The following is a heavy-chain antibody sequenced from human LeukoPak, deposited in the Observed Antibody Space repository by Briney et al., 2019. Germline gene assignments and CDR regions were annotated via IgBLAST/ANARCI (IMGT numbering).Heavy chain of an antibody. V-gene: IGHV3-7*01. CDR2: IKQDGSEK. CDR3: AREAARSGAYYYYYYMDV. Sequence: PGGSLRLSCAASGFTFSSYWMSWVRQAPGKGLEWVAYIKQDGSEKYSVDSVKGRFTISRENAKNSLYLQMNSLRAEDTAVYYCAREAARSGAYYYYYYMDVWGKGTTVTVSS. D-gene: IGHD6-6*01. J-gene: IGHJ6*03. CDR1: GFTFSSYW.